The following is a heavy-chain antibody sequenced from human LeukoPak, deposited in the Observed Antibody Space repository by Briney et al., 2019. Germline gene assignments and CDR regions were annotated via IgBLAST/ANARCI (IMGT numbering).Heavy chain of an antibody. CDR2: IIPIFGTA. J-gene: IGHJ4*02. D-gene: IGHD5-12*01. V-gene: IGHV1-69*13. CDR3: ASSSPANSGYEAGDY. CDR1: GGTFSSYA. Sequence: SVTVSCTASGGTFSSYAISWVRQAPGQGLEWMGGIIPIFGTANYAQKFQGRVTITADESTSTAYMELSSLRSEDTAVYYCASSSPANSGYEAGDYWGQGTLVTVSS.